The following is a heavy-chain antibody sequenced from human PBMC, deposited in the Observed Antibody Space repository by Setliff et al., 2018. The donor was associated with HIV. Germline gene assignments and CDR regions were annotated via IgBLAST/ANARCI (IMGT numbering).Heavy chain of an antibody. D-gene: IGHD3-10*01. CDR1: GYTFTGYY. V-gene: IGHV1-2*02. CDR2: INPNSGGT. Sequence: ASVKVSCKASGYTFTGYYMHWVRQAPGQGLEWMGWINPNSGGTNYAQKFQGRVTMTRDTSISTAYMELSRLRSDDTAVYYCARDVFAYYYGSGSYIDYWGHGTLVTVSS. CDR3: ARDVFAYYYGSGSYIDY. J-gene: IGHJ4*01.